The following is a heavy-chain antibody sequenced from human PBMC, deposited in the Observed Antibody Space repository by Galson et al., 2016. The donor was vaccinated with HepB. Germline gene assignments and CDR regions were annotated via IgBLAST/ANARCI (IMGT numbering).Heavy chain of an antibody. J-gene: IGHJ2*01. CDR3: ARPPEGDRRYFDL. CDR1: GFTFSTYW. CDR2: INQGGSEE. V-gene: IGHV3-7*02. D-gene: IGHD3-16*01. Sequence: SLRLSCAASGFTFSTYWMTWVRQAPGKGLKWVANINQGGSEENYVDSMKGRFTISRDNAKNSLFLQMNSLRAEDTAVYYRARPPEGDRRYFDLWGRGTLVTVSS.